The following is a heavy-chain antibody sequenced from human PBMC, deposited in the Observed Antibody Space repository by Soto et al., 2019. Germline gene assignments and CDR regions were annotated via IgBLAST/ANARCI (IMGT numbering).Heavy chain of an antibody. V-gene: IGHV3-23*01. CDR3: AKFRGQAYGDYYLDS. J-gene: IGHJ4*02. CDR2: ISGRGTT. D-gene: IGHD2-21*02. Sequence: GGSLRLSCAASGFTFGTYAMSWVRQAPGKGLEWVSGISGRGTTFYADSVKGRFTISRDNSKNTVHLEMNNLRAEDMACYYCAKFRGQAYGDYYLDSWGQGTLVTVSS. CDR1: GFTFGTYA.